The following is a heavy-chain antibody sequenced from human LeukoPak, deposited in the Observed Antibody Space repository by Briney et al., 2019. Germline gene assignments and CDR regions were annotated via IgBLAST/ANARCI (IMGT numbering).Heavy chain of an antibody. CDR3: ARECGSSSCPYNNMDV. J-gene: IGHJ6*02. D-gene: IGHD2-2*01. CDR1: GGSISGYY. V-gene: IGHV4-4*07. CDR2: IYSSWDT. Sequence: SETLSLTCSVSGGSISGYYWAFIRQPAGKGLQWLGRIYSSWDTNYNPSLKSRVTMSVDTSKNQFSLRLTSVIAADTAVYYCARECGSSSCPYNNMDVWGQGTTVTVSS.